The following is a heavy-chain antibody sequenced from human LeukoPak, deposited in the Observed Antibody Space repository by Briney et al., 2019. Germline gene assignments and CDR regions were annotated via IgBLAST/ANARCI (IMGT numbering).Heavy chain of an antibody. CDR3: ARDIVVVPATFDY. V-gene: IGHV3-7*01. D-gene: IGHD2-2*01. CDR1: GFTFSSYW. CDR2: INQDGGEK. Sequence: GGSLRLSCAASGFTFSSYWMGWVRQAPGKGLEWVANINQDGGEKFYVDSVKGRFTISRDNAKNSLYLQMNSLRAEDTAMYYCARDIVVVPATFDYWGQGTLVSVSS. J-gene: IGHJ4*02.